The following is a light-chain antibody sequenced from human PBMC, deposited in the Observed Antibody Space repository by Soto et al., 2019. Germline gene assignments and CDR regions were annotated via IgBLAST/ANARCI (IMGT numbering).Light chain of an antibody. V-gene: IGKV1-39*01. CDR2: TAS. J-gene: IGKJ2*01. CDR1: QSISNY. CDR3: QQSYSTMYT. Sequence: DIQMTQSPSSLSASIGYRVTITCRASQSISNYLNWYQQKPGKAPNLLIFTASSLQSGVPSRFSGSGSGTAFTLTISSLQPEDCANYYCQQSYSTMYTLGQGTKLEIK.